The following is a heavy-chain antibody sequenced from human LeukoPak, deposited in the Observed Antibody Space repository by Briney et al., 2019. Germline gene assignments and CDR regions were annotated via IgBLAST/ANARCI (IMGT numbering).Heavy chain of an antibody. V-gene: IGHV4-39*01. D-gene: IGHD6-13*01. J-gene: IGHJ4*02. CDR2: IYYSGST. Sequence: PSETLSLTCTVSGGSISSSSYYWGWIRQPPGKGLEWIGSIYYSGSTYYNPSLKSRVTISVDTSKNQLSLKPSSVTAADTAVYYCASARTSSRSWFTFDYWGQGILVTVS. CDR3: ASARTSSRSWFTFDY. CDR1: GGSISSSSYY.